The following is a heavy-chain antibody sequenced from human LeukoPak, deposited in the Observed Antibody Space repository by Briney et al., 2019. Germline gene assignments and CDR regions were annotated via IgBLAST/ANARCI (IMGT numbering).Heavy chain of an antibody. CDR2: ISSSSSYI. Sequence: GGSLRLSCAASGFTFSSYSMNWVRQAPGKGLEWVSSISSSSSYIYYADSVKGRFTISRDNAKSSLYLQMNSLRAEDTAVYYCARDRGDIVVVPAAYDYWGQGTLVTVSS. V-gene: IGHV3-21*01. CDR1: GFTFSSYS. J-gene: IGHJ4*02. CDR3: ARDRGDIVVVPAAYDY. D-gene: IGHD2-2*01.